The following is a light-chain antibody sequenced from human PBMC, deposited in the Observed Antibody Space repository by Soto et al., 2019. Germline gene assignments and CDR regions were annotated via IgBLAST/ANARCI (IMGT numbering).Light chain of an antibody. CDR1: SSNIGAGYD. J-gene: IGLJ3*02. CDR2: GNS. CDR3: QSSDSSLSGWV. V-gene: IGLV1-40*01. Sequence: QSVLTQPPSVSGAPGQRVTISCTGSSSNIGAGYDVPWYQQHPGTAPKLLISGNSNRPSGVPDRVSGSKSGTSAALAITGLQAEDEADYYCQSSDSSLSGWVFGGRTQLTVL.